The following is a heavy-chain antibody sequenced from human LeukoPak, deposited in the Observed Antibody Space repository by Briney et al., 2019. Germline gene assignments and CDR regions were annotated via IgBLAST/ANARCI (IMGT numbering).Heavy chain of an antibody. D-gene: IGHD3-22*01. V-gene: IGHV3-9*01. J-gene: IGHJ4*02. CDR1: GFTFDDYA. CDR3: AKEQAYYYDSSGPKGPIDY. Sequence: PAGGSLRLSCAASGFTFDDYAMHWVRQAPGKGLEWVSGISWNSGSIGYADSVKGRFTISRDNAKNSLYLQMNSLRAKDTALYYCAKEQAYYYDSSGPKGPIDYWGQGTLVTVSS. CDR2: ISWNSGSI.